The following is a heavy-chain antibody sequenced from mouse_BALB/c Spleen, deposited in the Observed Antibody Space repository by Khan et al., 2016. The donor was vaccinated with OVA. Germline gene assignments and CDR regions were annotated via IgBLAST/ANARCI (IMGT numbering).Heavy chain of an antibody. CDR2: IIYTGYT. Sequence: EVQLQESGPSLVKPSQTLSLPCSVTSDSIPSGYWNWIRKFPGNKLEYMGYIIYTGYTYYNPSLKSRISITRHTSKNQYYLQLSSVTDEDTATYYCARTSYRYAFVYWGQGTLVTVSA. J-gene: IGHJ3*01. CDR3: ARTSYRYAFVY. D-gene: IGHD2-12*01. CDR1: SDSIPSGY. V-gene: IGHV3-8*02.